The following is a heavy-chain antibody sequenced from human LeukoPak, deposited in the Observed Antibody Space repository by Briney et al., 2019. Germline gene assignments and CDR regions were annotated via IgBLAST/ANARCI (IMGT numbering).Heavy chain of an antibody. CDR2: ISSSSRNI. Sequence: GGSLRLSCAASGYTFSSYSINWVRQAPGKGLEWVSSISSSSRNIYYADSVKGRFTISRDNAKNSLYLQMNSLRAEDTAVYYCAKDPALGPSRRWGQGTLVTVSS. CDR3: AKDPALGPSRR. J-gene: IGHJ4*02. V-gene: IGHV3-21*04. CDR1: GYTFSSYS. D-gene: IGHD3-16*01.